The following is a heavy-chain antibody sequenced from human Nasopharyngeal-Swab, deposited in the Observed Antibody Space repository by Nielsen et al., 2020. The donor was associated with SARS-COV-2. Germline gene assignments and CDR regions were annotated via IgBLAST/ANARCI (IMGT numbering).Heavy chain of an antibody. CDR2: SRDKANGYTT. D-gene: IGHD4-17*01. CDR3: TCAPETTTHPAY. CDR1: GVTICDHY. Sequence: GGSLRLSCVASGVTICDHYMDWVRQSPGKGLEWVGRSRDKANGYTTEYAASVKGRFTISRDDSKNSLYMQMNSLQTEDTAVYYCTCAPETTTHPAYWGQGTLVTVSS. J-gene: IGHJ4*02. V-gene: IGHV3-72*01.